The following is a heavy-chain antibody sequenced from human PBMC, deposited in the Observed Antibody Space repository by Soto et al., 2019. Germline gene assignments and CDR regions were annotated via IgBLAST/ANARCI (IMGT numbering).Heavy chain of an antibody. D-gene: IGHD3-10*01. CDR1: GFTFSSYG. Sequence: QVQLVESGGGVVQPGRSLRLSCAASGFTFSSYGMHWVRQAPGKGLEWVAVISYDGSNKYYADSVKGRFTISRDNSKNTLYLQMNSLRAEDTAVYYCAKRGGRYYGSGSHYGMDVWGQGTTVTVSS. CDR2: ISYDGSNK. CDR3: AKRGGRYYGSGSHYGMDV. V-gene: IGHV3-30*18. J-gene: IGHJ6*02.